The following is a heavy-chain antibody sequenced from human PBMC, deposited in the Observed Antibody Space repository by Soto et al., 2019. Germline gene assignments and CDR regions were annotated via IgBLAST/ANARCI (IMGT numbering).Heavy chain of an antibody. J-gene: IGHJ6*02. CDR2: ISYDGSNK. CDR1: GFTFSSYA. CDR3: ARDVALQLTTGDYYYYGMDV. V-gene: IGHV3-30-3*01. D-gene: IGHD6-6*01. Sequence: GGSLRLSCAASGFTFSSYAMHWVRQAPGKGLEWVAVISYDGSNKYYADSVKGRFTISRDNSKNTLYLQMNSLRAEDTAVYYCARDVALQLTTGDYYYYGMDVWGQGTTVTVSS.